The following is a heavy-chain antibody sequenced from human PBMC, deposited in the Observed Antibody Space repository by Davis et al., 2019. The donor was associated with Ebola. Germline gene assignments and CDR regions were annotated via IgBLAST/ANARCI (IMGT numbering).Heavy chain of an antibody. CDR1: GFTFSSHA. CDR2: MSSGGNI. D-gene: IGHD1-26*01. J-gene: IGHJ3*02. Sequence: GESLKISCAASGFTFSSHAMSWVRQAPGKGLEWVSIMSSGGNIYYADSLKGRFTISRDNSKNTLYLQMNYLRAEDTAIYYCTRALSGSSYDASDIWGQGTMVTVSS. CDR3: TRALSGSSYDASDI. V-gene: IGHV3-23*01.